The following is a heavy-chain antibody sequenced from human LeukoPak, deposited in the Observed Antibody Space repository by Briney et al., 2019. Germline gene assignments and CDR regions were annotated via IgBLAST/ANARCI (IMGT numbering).Heavy chain of an antibody. CDR2: INPNSTGT. CDR3: ARDPPEYSGSYYGPTYYFDY. V-gene: IGHV1-2*02. CDR1: GYTFSGHH. Sequence: ASVKVSCKASGYTFSGHHMHWVRQAPGQGLGWMGWINPNSTGTNYAQKFQGRVTMTRDTSISTAYMELSRLRSDDTAVYYCARDPPEYSGSYYGPTYYFDYWGQGTLVTVSS. J-gene: IGHJ4*02. D-gene: IGHD1-26*01.